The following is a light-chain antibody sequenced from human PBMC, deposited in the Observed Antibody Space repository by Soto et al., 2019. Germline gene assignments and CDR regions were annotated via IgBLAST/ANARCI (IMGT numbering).Light chain of an antibody. CDR2: LGS. Sequence: DSVMTQSPLSLSVTPGEPASISCRSSQSLLHSNGYNYLDWYVQKPGQSPQLLIYLGSNRASGVPDRFSGSGSGTDFTLKISRVEAEDVGIYYCMQATHIRVKFGQGTRVEIK. CDR3: MQATHIRVK. V-gene: IGKV2-28*01. J-gene: IGKJ1*01. CDR1: QSLLHSNGYNY.